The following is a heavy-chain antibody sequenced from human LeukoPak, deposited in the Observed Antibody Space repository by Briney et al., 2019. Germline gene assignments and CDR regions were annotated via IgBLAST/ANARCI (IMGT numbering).Heavy chain of an antibody. J-gene: IGHJ6*03. CDR1: GYTFTSYG. V-gene: IGHV1-18*01. CDR3: ARDIYGDYDRTYYYYYMDV. D-gene: IGHD4-17*01. Sequence: ASVKVSCKASGYTFTSYGISWVRQAPGQGLEWMGWISAYNGNTNYAPKLQGRVTMTTDTSTSTVYMELRSLRSDDTAVYYCARDIYGDYDRTYYYYYMDVWGKGTTVTVSS. CDR2: ISAYNGNT.